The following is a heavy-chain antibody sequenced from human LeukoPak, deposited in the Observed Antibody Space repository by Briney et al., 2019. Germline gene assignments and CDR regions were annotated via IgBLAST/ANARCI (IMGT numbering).Heavy chain of an antibody. V-gene: IGHV4-4*07. CDR2: IYTSGST. CDR3: ARDRVLEIVVVPAAHDAFDI. CDR1: GGSISSYY. D-gene: IGHD2-2*03. J-gene: IGHJ3*02. Sequence: KPSETLSLTCTVSGGSISSYYWSWIRQPAGKGLEWIGRIYTSGSTNYNPSLKSRVTMSVDTSKNQFSLKLSSVTAADTAVYYCARDRVLEIVVVPAAHDAFDIWGQGTMVTVSS.